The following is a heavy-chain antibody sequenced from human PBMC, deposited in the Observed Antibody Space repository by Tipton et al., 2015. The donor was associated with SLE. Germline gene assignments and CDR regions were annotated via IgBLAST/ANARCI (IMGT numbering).Heavy chain of an antibody. CDR1: GFTFSSYE. V-gene: IGHV3-48*03. Sequence: SLRLSCAASGFTFSSYEMNWVRQAPGKGLEWVSYISSSGSTIYYADSVKGRFTISRDNAKNSLYLQMNSLRAEDTAVYYCARDDYGDSTGCFDLWGRGTLVTVSS. J-gene: IGHJ2*01. D-gene: IGHD4-17*01. CDR3: ARDDYGDSTGCFDL. CDR2: ISSSGSTI.